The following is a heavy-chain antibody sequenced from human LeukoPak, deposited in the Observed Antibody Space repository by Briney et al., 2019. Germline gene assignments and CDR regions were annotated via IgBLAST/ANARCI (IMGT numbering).Heavy chain of an antibody. CDR1: GYTFTGYY. CDR3: ATGRITMVRGVINGAPDIDY. CDR2: ISAYNGNT. V-gene: IGHV1-18*04. J-gene: IGHJ4*02. Sequence: ASVKVSCKASGYTFTGYYMHWVRQAPGQGLERMGWISAYNGNTNYAQKLQGRVTMTTDTSTSTAYMELRSLRSDDTAVYYCATGRITMVRGVINGAPDIDYWGQGTLVTVSS. D-gene: IGHD3-10*01.